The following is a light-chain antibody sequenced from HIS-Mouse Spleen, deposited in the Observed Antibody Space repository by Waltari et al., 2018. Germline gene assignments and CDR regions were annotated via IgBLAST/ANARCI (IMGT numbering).Light chain of an antibody. CDR2: GNS. Sequence: QSVLTPPPSVSGAPGQTVTISCTGSSSNIGAGYDVPWYQQLPRTAPNPLTYGNSNRPSGVPDRFSGSKSGTSASLAITGLQAEDEADYYCQSYDSSLSGWVFGGGTKLTVL. CDR1: SSNIGAGYD. V-gene: IGLV1-40*01. J-gene: IGLJ3*02. CDR3: QSYDSSLSGWV.